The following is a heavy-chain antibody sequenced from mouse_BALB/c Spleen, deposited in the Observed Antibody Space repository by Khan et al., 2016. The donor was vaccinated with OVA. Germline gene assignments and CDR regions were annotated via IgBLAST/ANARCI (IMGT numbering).Heavy chain of an antibody. Sequence: EVKLLESGPSLVKPSQTLSLTCSVTGVSITSGYWSWIRKFPGNKLEYMGYMIYTGYTDYNPSLKSRIAITRHTSKNQYYLQLNSVTAEDTATYYCARSTYRYAFAYWGQGTLVTVSA. CDR3: ARSTYRYAFAY. CDR1: GVSITSGY. V-gene: IGHV3-8*02. CDR2: MIYTGYT. J-gene: IGHJ3*01. D-gene: IGHD2-14*01.